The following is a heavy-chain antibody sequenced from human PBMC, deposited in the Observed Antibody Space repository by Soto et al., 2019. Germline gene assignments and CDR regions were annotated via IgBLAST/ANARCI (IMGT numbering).Heavy chain of an antibody. Sequence: ASVKVSCKASGFTFTSSAVQWVRQARGQRLEWIGWIVVGSGNTNYAQKFQERVTITRDMSTSTAYMELSSLRSEDTAVYYCAADIRGAPYCSGGSCDYWGQGTLVTVSS. V-gene: IGHV1-58*01. J-gene: IGHJ4*02. CDR2: IVVGSGNT. CDR1: GFTFTSSA. CDR3: AADIRGAPYCSGGSCDY. D-gene: IGHD2-15*01.